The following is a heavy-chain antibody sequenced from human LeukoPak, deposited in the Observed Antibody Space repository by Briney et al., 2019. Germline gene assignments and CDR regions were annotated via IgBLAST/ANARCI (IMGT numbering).Heavy chain of an antibody. J-gene: IGHJ6*03. V-gene: IGHV4-59*01. CDR1: GGAISSYY. CDR3: ARHPGGSGDYYYYYMDV. D-gene: IGHD3-10*01. Sequence: SETLSLTCTVSGGAISSYYWNWIRQSPRKGLERIGYIYYSGGTKYIPSLMSRVTISVDRAQNQFSLSLRSVTAADTAVYYCARHPGGSGDYYYYYMDVWGKGTTVTVSS. CDR2: IYYSGGT.